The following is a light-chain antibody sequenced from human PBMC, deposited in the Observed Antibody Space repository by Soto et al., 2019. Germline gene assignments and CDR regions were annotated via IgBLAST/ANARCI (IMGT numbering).Light chain of an antibody. CDR1: SSDIGAYNY. Sequence: QSALTQPASVSGSPGQSITISCIGTSSDIGAYNYVSWYQQHPGKVPKLMIYEVTNRPSGLSNRFSGSKSGNTASLTISGLQAEDEDEYFCSSYSSTSPLYVFGTGTKLTVL. CDR3: SSYSSTSPLYV. CDR2: EVT. J-gene: IGLJ1*01. V-gene: IGLV2-14*01.